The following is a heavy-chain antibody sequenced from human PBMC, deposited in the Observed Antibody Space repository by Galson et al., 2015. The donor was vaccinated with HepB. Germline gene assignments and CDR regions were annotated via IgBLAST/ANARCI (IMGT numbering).Heavy chain of an antibody. Sequence: SLRLSCAASGFIFSDYYMSWIRQAPGEGLKWVSYISSDSSYTKYADAVKGRFTISRDNAQNSLYLQMNSLRGEDRATYYCARELRTAAGTFPDYWGQGTLVTVSP. CDR1: GFIFSDYY. J-gene: IGHJ4*02. D-gene: IGHD6-13*01. CDR3: ARELRTAAGTFPDY. CDR2: ISSDSSYT. V-gene: IGHV3-11*06.